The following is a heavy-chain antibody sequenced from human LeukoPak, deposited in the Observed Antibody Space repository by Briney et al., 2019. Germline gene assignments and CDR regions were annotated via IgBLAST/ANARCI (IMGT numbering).Heavy chain of an antibody. CDR2: ISGSGDST. CDR1: GFTFSSYA. D-gene: IGHD2-2*01. CDR3: AKRYCSSSSCYGHFDS. J-gene: IGHJ4*02. V-gene: IGHV3-23*01. Sequence: PGGSLRLSCAASGFTFSSYAMGWVRQAPGKGLEWVSAISGSGDSTFYADSVKGRFTISRDNSKNTLYLQMNSLRAEDTALYYCAKRYCSSSSCYGHFDSWGQGILVTVSS.